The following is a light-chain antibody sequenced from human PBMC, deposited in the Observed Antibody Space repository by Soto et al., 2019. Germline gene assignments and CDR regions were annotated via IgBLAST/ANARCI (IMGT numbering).Light chain of an antibody. CDR1: SSNIGAGYD. J-gene: IGLJ3*02. Sequence: VLTQPPSVSGAPGQRVTISCTESSSNIGAGYDIHWYQQLPGTAPKLLIYGNSNRPSGVPDRFSGSKSGTSASLAITGLQAEDEADYYCQSYDSSLSGWVFGGGTKLTVL. CDR3: QSYDSSLSGWV. V-gene: IGLV1-40*01. CDR2: GNS.